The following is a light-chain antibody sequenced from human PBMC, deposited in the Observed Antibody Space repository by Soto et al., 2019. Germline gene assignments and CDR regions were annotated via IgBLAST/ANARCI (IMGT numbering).Light chain of an antibody. V-gene: IGLV2-23*01. CDR3: CSYAGSSTPYV. CDR1: SSDVGSYKL. J-gene: IGLJ1*01. CDR2: EGS. Sequence: QSVLTQPASVSGSPGQSITISCTGTSSDVGSYKLVSLYQHHPGKAPKLMIYEGSKRPSGVSNRFSGSKSGNTASLTISGLQAEDEADYYCCSYAGSSTPYVFGTGTKLTVL.